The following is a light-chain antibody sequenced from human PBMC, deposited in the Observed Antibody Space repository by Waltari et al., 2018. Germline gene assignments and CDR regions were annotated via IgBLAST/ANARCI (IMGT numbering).Light chain of an antibody. J-gene: IGLJ2*01. CDR2: DDN. V-gene: IGLV3-10*01. CDR1: ASPKKY. CDR3: YSTDSTGNHVV. Sequence: SYELTQPPSVSVSPGQTARITCSGDASPKKYAFWYQPKSGQAPVLIIYDDNKRPSGIPEGVSGSSSGTMATLTISGAQVEDEADYYCYSTDSTGNHVVFGGGTKLTVL.